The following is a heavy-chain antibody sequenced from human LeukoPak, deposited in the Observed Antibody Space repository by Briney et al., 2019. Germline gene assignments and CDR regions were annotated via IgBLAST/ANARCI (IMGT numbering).Heavy chain of an antibody. D-gene: IGHD2-21*01. V-gene: IGHV4-39*01. J-gene: IGHJ4*02. CDR1: GGSISSSSYY. CDR3: ASYYCNTDCYLFDS. CDR2: IYYSGST. Sequence: SETLSLTCTVSGGSISSSSYYWGWIRQPPGKGLEWIGSIYYSGSTNYNPSLKSRVTISVDTSKNQFSLKLSSVTAADTAVYYCASYYCNTDCYLFDSWGQGTLVTVSS.